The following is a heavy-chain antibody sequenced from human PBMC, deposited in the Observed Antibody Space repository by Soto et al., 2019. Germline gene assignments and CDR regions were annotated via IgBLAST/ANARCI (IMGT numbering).Heavy chain of an antibody. CDR2: IRGDGSST. J-gene: IGHJ2*01. D-gene: IGHD6-13*01. CDR3: ARVAVAAPRSWYFDL. Sequence: EVQLVDSGGGLVQPGGSRRLSCAASGFTFSDYWMHWFRQAPGKGLVWVSRIRGDGSSTSHADSVKGRLTISRDNAKDTLYLQMNSLTVEDTAIYYCARVAVAAPRSWYFDLWGRGTLVTVSS. V-gene: IGHV3-74*01. CDR1: GFTFSDYW.